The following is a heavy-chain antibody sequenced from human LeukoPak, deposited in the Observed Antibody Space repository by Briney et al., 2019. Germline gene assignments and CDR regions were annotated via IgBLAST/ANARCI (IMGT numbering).Heavy chain of an antibody. D-gene: IGHD3-10*01. CDR1: GFTFSSYG. J-gene: IGHJ4*02. CDR3: ARSWSGFGELLSYFDY. V-gene: IGHV3-33*01. CDR2: IWYDGSNK. Sequence: GGSLRLSCAASGFTFSSYGMHWVRQAPGKGLEGVAVIWYDGSNKYYADSVKGRFTISRDNSKNTLYLQMNSLRAEDTAVYYCARSWSGFGELLSYFDYWGQGTLVTVSS.